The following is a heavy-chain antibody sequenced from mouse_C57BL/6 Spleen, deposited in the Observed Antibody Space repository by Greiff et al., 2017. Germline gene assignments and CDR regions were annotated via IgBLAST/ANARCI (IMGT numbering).Heavy chain of an antibody. CDR1: GFTFSSYA. CDR3: ARENYDYSYAMDY. CDR2: ISDGGSYT. Sequence: EVKLMESGGGLVKPGGSLKLSCAASGFTFSSYAMSWVRQTPEKRLEWVATISDGGSYTYYPDNVKGRFTISRDNAKNNLYLQMSQLKSEDTAMYYCARENYDYSYAMDYWGQGTSVTVSS. V-gene: IGHV5-4*01. J-gene: IGHJ4*01. D-gene: IGHD2-4*01.